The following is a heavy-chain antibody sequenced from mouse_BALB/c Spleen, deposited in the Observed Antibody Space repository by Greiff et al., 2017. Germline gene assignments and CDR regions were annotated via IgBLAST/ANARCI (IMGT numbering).Heavy chain of an antibody. CDR2: ISYSGST. Sequence: EVQVVESGPSLVKPSQTLSLTCSVTGDSITSGYWNWIRKFPGNKLEYMGYISYSGSTYYNPSLKSRISITRDTSKNQYYLQLNSVTTEDTATYYCARFITTVVPFDYWGQGTTRTVSS. D-gene: IGHD1-1*01. CDR3: ARFITTVVPFDY. CDR1: GDSITSGY. J-gene: IGHJ2*01. V-gene: IGHV3-8*02.